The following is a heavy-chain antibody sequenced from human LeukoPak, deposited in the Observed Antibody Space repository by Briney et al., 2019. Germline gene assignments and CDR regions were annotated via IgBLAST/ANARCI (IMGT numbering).Heavy chain of an antibody. J-gene: IGHJ3*02. V-gene: IGHV3-48*04. CDR2: ISSSTSTT. CDR1: GFTFSSYS. Sequence: GGSLRLSCAASGFTFSSYSMNWVRQAPGKGLEWVSYISSSTSTTYYADSVKGRFTISRDNAKNSLYLQMNSLRAEDTAVYYCAREMAGVDAFDIWGQGTMVTVSS. CDR3: AREMAGVDAFDI. D-gene: IGHD5-24*01.